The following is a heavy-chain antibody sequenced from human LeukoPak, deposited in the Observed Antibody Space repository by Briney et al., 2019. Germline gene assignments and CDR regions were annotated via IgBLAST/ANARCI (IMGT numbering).Heavy chain of an antibody. Sequence: GGSLRLSCSASGFGFSSQTMNWVRQAPGKGLEWVSSIDPSSTWIYHADSVKGRLTISRDNAKNSLYLQMNSLRAEDTAVYYCARGGYCSNTTCYLDYWGQGTLVTVSS. CDR1: GFGFSSQT. V-gene: IGHV3-21*01. CDR2: IDPSSTWI. D-gene: IGHD2-2*01. J-gene: IGHJ4*02. CDR3: ARGGYCSNTTCYLDY.